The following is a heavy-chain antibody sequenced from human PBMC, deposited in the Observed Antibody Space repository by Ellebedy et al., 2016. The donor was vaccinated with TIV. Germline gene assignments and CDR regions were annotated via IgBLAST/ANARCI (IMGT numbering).Heavy chain of an antibody. CDR3: ARDNYDILTGSQSWFDP. CDR2: IYYSGST. D-gene: IGHD3-9*01. Sequence: SETLSLTCTVSGGSISNYFWTWIRRPPGKGLEWIGCIYYSGSTNYNPSLKSRVTISLDTSNNQFSLRLSSVTAADTAVYYCARDNYDILTGSQSWFDPWGQGTLVTVFS. CDR1: GGSISNYF. V-gene: IGHV4-59*01. J-gene: IGHJ5*02.